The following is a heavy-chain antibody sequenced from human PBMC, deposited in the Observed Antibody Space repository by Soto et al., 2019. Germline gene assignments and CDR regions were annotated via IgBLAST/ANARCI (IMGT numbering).Heavy chain of an antibody. CDR3: ARGAPPELD. D-gene: IGHD1-7*01. CDR1: GYTFTTYH. J-gene: IGHJ4*02. CDR2: ISAYNGNT. V-gene: IGHV1-18*01. Sequence: QVQLVQSGAEVKKPGASVKVSCKASGYTFTTYHISWVRQAPGQGPEWMGWISAYNGNTNYAQKLQGRVTMTTDTTTSTAYTELKSLGSDDAAVSYCARGAPPELDWGQGTLVTVSS.